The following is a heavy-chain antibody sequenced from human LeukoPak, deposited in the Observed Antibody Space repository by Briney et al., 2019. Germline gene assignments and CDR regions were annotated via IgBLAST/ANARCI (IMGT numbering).Heavy chain of an antibody. D-gene: IGHD3-22*01. V-gene: IGHV4-59*08. CDR1: GGSISSYF. CDR3: ASYGGYDSSFEH. CDR2: IYYSGST. J-gene: IGHJ4*02. Sequence: PSETLSLTCTVSGGSISSYFWSWIRQPPGKGLEWIGYIYYSGSTNYTPSLKSRVTISVDTSKNQFSLKLSSVTAADTAVYYCASYGGYDSSFEHWGQGTLVTVSS.